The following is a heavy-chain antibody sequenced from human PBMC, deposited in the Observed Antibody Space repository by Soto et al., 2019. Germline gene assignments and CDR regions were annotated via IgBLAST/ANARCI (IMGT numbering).Heavy chain of an antibody. D-gene: IGHD6-6*01. CDR1: GFTFSSYA. J-gene: IGHJ5*02. V-gene: IGHV3-30-3*01. CDR3: AREGIAARRGWFDP. Sequence: PGGSLRLSCAASGFTFSSYAMHWVRQAPGKGMEWVAVISYDGSNKYYADSVKGRFTISRGNSKNTLYLQMNSLRAEDTAVYYCAREGIAARRGWFDPWGQGTLVTVSS. CDR2: ISYDGSNK.